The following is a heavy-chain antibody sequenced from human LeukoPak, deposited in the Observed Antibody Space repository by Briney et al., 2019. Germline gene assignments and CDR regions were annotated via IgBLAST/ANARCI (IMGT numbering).Heavy chain of an antibody. V-gene: IGHV5-51*01. Sequence: GESPGISCQASGYSFISYWIGWVRQMPGKGLEWMGIIYPGESDTKYSPSFQDQVTFSADKVSNTAYLQWSSLKSSDTAMYYCAREMGSGSRMSFDVWGQGTMLTVPS. D-gene: IGHD2-8*01. J-gene: IGHJ3*01. CDR1: GYSFISYW. CDR2: IYPGESDT. CDR3: AREMGSGSRMSFDV.